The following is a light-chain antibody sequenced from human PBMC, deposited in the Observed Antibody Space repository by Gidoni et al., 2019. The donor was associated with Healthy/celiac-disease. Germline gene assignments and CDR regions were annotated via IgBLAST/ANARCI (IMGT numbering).Light chain of an antibody. V-gene: IGKV1-9*01. CDR3: QQLNSYPLT. J-gene: IGKJ4*01. CDR1: QGISSY. Sequence: IHFTPIPPFLSASVGGRVTITFRASQGISSYLAWYQQKPGKAPKLLVYDASTLRSEVPSRFSSSGSGTGFTLTISSLQPENFATSYCQQLNSYPLTFGGGTKVEIK. CDR2: DAS.